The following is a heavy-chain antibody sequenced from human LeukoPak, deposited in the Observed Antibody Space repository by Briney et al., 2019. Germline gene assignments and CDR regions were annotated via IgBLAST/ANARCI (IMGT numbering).Heavy chain of an antibody. V-gene: IGHV3-33*01. CDR2: IWFDGIRK. CDR1: GFTFSNYG. CDR3: ARDLEDSSPFGAFDM. J-gene: IGHJ3*02. D-gene: IGHD3-22*01. Sequence: GRSLRLSCAASGFTFSNYGMHCVRQVPGKGLEWVAAIWFDGIRKYYADSVKGRLTISRDNSKNTLCLQMNSLSAEDTAVYYCARDLEDSSPFGAFDMWGQGTMVTVSS.